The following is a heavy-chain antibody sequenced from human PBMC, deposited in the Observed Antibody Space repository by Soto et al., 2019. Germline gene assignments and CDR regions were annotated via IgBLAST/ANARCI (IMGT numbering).Heavy chain of an antibody. CDR1: GGSISSGGYY. Sequence: PSETLSLTCTVSGGSISSGGYYWSWIRQHPGKGLEWIGYIYYSGSTYYNPSLKSRVTISVDTSKNQFSLKLSSVTAADTAVYYCARDRSGSIPDYYYYYGMDVWGQGTTVTVSS. V-gene: IGHV4-31*03. CDR3: ARDRSGSIPDYYYYYGMDV. D-gene: IGHD3-22*01. CDR2: IYYSGST. J-gene: IGHJ6*02.